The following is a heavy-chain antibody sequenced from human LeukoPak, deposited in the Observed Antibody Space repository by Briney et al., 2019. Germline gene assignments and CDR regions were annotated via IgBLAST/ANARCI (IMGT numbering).Heavy chain of an antibody. CDR1: GFTFSSYG. V-gene: IGHV3-33*01. D-gene: IGHD3-3*01. CDR2: IWYDGSNK. CDR3: ARDGSFWRGYPYYFDY. J-gene: IGHJ4*02. Sequence: GGSLRLSRAASGFTFSSYGMHWVRQAPGKGLEWVAIIWYDGSNKYYADSVKGRFTVSRDNSKNTLYLQMNSLRAEDTAVYYCARDGSFWRGYPYYFDYWGQGTLVTVSS.